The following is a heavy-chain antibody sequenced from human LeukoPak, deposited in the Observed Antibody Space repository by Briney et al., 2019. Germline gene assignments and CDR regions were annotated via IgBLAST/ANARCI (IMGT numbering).Heavy chain of an antibody. Sequence: PGGSLRLSCAASGFTFSSYWMSWVRQAPGKGLEWVANIKQDGSEKYYVDSVKGRFTISRDNSKNTLYLQMNSLRREDTAVYYCAKVGNNYGSGNLCLFDPRGQGTLVTVSS. D-gene: IGHD3-10*01. CDR3: AKVGNNYGSGNLCLFDP. CDR1: GFTFSSYW. V-gene: IGHV3-7*01. CDR2: IKQDGSEK. J-gene: IGHJ5*02.